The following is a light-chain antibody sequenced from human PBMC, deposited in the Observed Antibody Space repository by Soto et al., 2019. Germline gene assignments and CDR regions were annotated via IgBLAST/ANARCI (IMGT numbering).Light chain of an antibody. Sequence: DIQMTQSPSTLSASVKDRVTITCRASQDINRWLAWYQQKPGKAHKLLIYEASSLENGVPSRFSGSGSGTEFSLTISSLQSDDFATYYCQQYQTSSWTFGQGTEVEV. CDR1: QDINRW. V-gene: IGKV1-5*03. J-gene: IGKJ1*01. CDR2: EAS. CDR3: QQYQTSSWT.